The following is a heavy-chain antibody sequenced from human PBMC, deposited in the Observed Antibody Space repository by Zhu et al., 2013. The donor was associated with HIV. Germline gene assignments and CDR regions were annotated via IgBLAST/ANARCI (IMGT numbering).Heavy chain of an antibody. CDR3: ARSFLGYSDPSVFDF. J-gene: IGHJ4*02. Sequence: QVQLVQSGAEVKKPGASVKVSCKASGYSFTTYGINWVRQAPGQGLEWMGYISTYNPNTNYAQKFRGRITMTTDSSMFTADMELRSLRSDDTAVYFXARSFLGYSDPSVFDFWGQGTLITVSS. CDR1: GYSFTTYG. D-gene: IGHD5-18*01. V-gene: IGHV1-18*01. CDR2: ISTYNPNT.